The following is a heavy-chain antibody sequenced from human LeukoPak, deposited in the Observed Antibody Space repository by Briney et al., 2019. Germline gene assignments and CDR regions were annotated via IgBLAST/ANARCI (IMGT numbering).Heavy chain of an antibody. D-gene: IGHD6-13*01. CDR1: GFTFSTYA. Sequence: GGSLRLSCEASGFTFSTYAMHWVRQAPGKGLEWVAVISIDGSDKHHADSVKGRFTISRDNSKNTLYLQMNSLRAEDTAVYFCARDVKSSAEYYFDYWGQRTLVSPSS. CDR3: ARDVKSSAEYYFDY. CDR2: ISIDGSDK. J-gene: IGHJ4*02. V-gene: IGHV3-30*04.